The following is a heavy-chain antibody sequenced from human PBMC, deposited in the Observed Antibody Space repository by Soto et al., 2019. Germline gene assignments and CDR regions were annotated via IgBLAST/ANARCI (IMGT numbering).Heavy chain of an antibody. CDR2: IWSDGNNR. Sequence: QVQLVESGGGVVQPGRSLRLSCAASGFMFSNHGMHWVRQAPGKGLEWVAVIWSDGNNRYYADSVKGRFTISRDNSKNTVYLQMNSMRAEDTAVYYCVRGDNWNDEASDYWGQGTLVTGSS. J-gene: IGHJ4*02. D-gene: IGHD1-1*01. V-gene: IGHV3-33*01. CDR1: GFMFSNHG. CDR3: VRGDNWNDEASDY.